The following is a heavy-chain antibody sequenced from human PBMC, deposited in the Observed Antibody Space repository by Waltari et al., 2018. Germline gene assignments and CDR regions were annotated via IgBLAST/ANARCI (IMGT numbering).Heavy chain of an antibody. CDR1: GFSLSSSAVG. CDR2: ISWSDDK. D-gene: IGHD6-13*01. CDR3: VHNPGSSSSSLNY. Sequence: QITLKETGPTLVKPTQTLTLTCSLSGFSLSSSAVGVGWLRQAPGKALECLALISWSDDKHYSPSLKSRLTISKDTSKNQVVLTMTDMDPVETGTYDCVHNPGSSSSSLNYWGQGILVTVSS. J-gene: IGHJ4*02. V-gene: IGHV2-5*04.